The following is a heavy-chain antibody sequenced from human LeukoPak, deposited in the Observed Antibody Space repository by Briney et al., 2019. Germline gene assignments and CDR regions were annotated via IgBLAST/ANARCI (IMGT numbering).Heavy chain of an antibody. J-gene: IGHJ6*03. CDR3: ARSGYYYYYMDV. V-gene: IGHV1-8*01. D-gene: IGHD3-10*01. Sequence: ASVKVSCKASGYTFTSYDINWVRQATGQGLEWMGWMNPNSGNTGYAQKFQGRVTMTRNTSISTAYMELSSLRSEDTAAYYCARSGYYYYYMDVWGKGTTVTVSS. CDR1: GYTFTSYD. CDR2: MNPNSGNT.